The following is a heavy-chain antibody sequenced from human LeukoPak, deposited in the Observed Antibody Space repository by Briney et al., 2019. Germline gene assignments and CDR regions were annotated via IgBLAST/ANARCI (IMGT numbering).Heavy chain of an antibody. Sequence: SVKVSCKASGGTFSSYAISWVRQAPGQGLEWMGGIIPIFGTANYAQKFQGRVTITTDESTSTAYMELSSLRSEDTAVYYCARARGGLRYFDWFVDYWGQGTLVTVSS. J-gene: IGHJ4*02. V-gene: IGHV1-69*05. D-gene: IGHD3-9*01. CDR3: ARARGGLRYFDWFVDY. CDR2: IIPIFGTA. CDR1: GGTFSSYA.